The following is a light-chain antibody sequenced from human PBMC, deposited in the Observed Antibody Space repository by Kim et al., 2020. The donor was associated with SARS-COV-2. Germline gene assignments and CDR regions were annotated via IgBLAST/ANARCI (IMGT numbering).Light chain of an antibody. CDR2: DVS. CDR3: SSYTSSSTQI. V-gene: IGLV2-14*03. Sequence: GQSIPSSCTATISDVGGYNYVSWYQKHPGKALKLMIYDVSNRPSGVSNRFSGSKSGNTASLPISVIQGEYETDYYCSSYTSSSTQIFGVGTQLTVL. J-gene: IGLJ2*01. CDR1: ISDVGGYNY.